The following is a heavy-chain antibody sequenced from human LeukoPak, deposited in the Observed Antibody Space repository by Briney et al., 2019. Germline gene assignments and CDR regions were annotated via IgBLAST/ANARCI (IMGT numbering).Heavy chain of an antibody. J-gene: IGHJ3*02. Sequence: SQTLSLTCAVSGGSISSGGYSWSWIRQPPGKGLEWIGYIYHSGSTYYNPSLKSRVTISVDRSKNQFSLELSSVTAADTAVYYCARGQGYYDILTGYYNDAFDIWGQGTMVTVSS. D-gene: IGHD3-9*01. CDR3: ARGQGYYDILTGYYNDAFDI. CDR1: GGSISSGGYS. V-gene: IGHV4-30-2*01. CDR2: IYHSGST.